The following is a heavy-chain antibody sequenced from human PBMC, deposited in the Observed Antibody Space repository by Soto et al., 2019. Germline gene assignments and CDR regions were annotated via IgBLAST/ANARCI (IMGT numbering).Heavy chain of an antibody. CDR3: ARLSTYYDYIWGSYRIDAFDI. CDR2: IYYSGST. Sequence: QVQLQESGPGLVKPSQTLSLTCTVSGGSISSGGYYWSWIRQHPGKGLEWIGYIYYSGSTYYNPSLKSRVTISVDTSKNQFSRKLSSVTAADTAVYYCARLSTYYDYIWGSYRIDAFDIWGQGTMVTVSS. J-gene: IGHJ3*02. CDR1: GGSISSGGYY. V-gene: IGHV4-31*03. D-gene: IGHD3-16*02.